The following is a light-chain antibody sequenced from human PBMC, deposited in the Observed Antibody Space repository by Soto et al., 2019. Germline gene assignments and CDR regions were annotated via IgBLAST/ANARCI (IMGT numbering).Light chain of an antibody. CDR1: SSDVGGYNY. Sequence: QSALTQPASVSGSPGQSITISCTGTSSDVGGYNYVSWYQQHPGKAPKLMIYEVSNRPSGVSNRFSGSKSGNTASLTISGLQAEDEADYYCSSFTSSIIDYVFGTGNKLTVL. V-gene: IGLV2-14*01. CDR2: EVS. CDR3: SSFTSSIIDYV. J-gene: IGLJ1*01.